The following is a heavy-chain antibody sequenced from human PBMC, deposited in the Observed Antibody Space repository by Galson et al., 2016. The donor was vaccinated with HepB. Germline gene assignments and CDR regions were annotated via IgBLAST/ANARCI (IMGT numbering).Heavy chain of an antibody. V-gene: IGHV3-21*01. Sequence: SLRLSCAASGFTFSSYTMNWVRQAPGKGLEWVSSISSRSYIYYADSVKGRFTISRDNAKNSLYLQMNSLRAENTAVYYCVRVRADYGGNMPDAFDIWGQGTMVTVSS. CDR3: VRVRADYGGNMPDAFDI. D-gene: IGHD4-23*01. J-gene: IGHJ3*02. CDR2: ISSRSYI. CDR1: GFTFSSYT.